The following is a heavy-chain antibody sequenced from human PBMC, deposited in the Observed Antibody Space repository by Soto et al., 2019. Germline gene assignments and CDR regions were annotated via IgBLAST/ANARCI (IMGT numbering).Heavy chain of an antibody. CDR3: ARDHAVSRHWFDT. D-gene: IGHD6-19*01. J-gene: IGHJ5*02. CDR2: IYYSRST. V-gene: IGHV4-30-4*01. CDR1: GDSVWISDDA. Sequence: LTRAVSGDSVWISDDAWSLIRQPPGKGLEWIGYIYYSRSTYYNPSLKSRVTISVDTSKNQFSLKLSSVTAADTAVYYCARDHAVSRHWFDTCGQGTL.